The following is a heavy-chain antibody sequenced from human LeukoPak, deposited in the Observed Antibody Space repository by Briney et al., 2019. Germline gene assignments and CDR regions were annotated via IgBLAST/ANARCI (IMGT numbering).Heavy chain of an antibody. J-gene: IGHJ6*02. CDR1: GYTFTSYG. V-gene: IGHV1-18*01. D-gene: IGHD3-9*01. CDR3: ASTPPDDILTGYPPKVDVHYGMDV. Sequence: ASVKVSCKASGYTFTSYGISWVRQAPGQGLEWMGWISAYNGNTNYAQKLQGRVTMITDTSTSTAYMELRSLRSDDTAVYYCASTPPDDILTGYPPKVDVHYGMDVWGQGTTVTVSS. CDR2: ISAYNGNT.